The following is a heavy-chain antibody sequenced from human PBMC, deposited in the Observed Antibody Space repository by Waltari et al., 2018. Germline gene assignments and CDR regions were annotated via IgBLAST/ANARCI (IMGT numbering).Heavy chain of an antibody. V-gene: IGHV1-69*04. Sequence: QVQLVQSGAEVKKPGSSVKVSCKASGGTFSSYAISWVRQAPGQGLEWMGRIIPILGIANYAQKFQGRVTITADKSTSTAYMELSSLRSEDTAVYYCARDLYYDMLYYGMDVWGQGTTVTVSS. CDR3: ARDLYYDMLYYGMDV. J-gene: IGHJ6*02. CDR1: GGTFSSYA. D-gene: IGHD3-9*01. CDR2: IIPILGIA.